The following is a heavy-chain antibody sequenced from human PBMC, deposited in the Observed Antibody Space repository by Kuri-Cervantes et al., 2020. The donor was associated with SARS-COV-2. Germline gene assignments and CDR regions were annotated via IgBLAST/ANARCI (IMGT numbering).Heavy chain of an antibody. V-gene: IGHV4-59*08. CDR2: IYYSGST. D-gene: IGHD3-22*01. CDR1: GGSISSYY. Sequence: GSLRLSCTVSGGSISSYYWSWIRQPPGKGLEWIGYIYYSGSTSYNPSLKSRVTISVDTSKNQFSLKLSSVTAADTAVYYCASPLGSSGYYYAYWGQGTLVTV. J-gene: IGHJ4*02. CDR3: ASPLGSSGYYYAY.